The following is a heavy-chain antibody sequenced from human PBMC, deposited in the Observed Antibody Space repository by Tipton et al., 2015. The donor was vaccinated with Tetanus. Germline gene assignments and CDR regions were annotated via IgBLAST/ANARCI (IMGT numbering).Heavy chain of an antibody. J-gene: IGHJ3*02. CDR1: GGSFSDYY. CDR2: INHSGSI. Sequence: TLSLTCEVSGGSFSDYYWSWIRQTPGKGLEWIGEINHSGSINYNLSLKSRVTIFVDPSKNQFSLRVNSVTAADTAVFYCAGRRYTWNRGGFDMWGQGTMVTVSS. V-gene: IGHV4-34*01. D-gene: IGHD1-20*01. CDR3: AGRRYTWNRGGFDM.